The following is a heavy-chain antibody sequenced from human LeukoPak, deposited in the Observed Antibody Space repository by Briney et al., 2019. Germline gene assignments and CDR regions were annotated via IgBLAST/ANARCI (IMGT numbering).Heavy chain of an antibody. V-gene: IGHV6-1*01. J-gene: IGHJ4*02. D-gene: IGHD6-13*01. CDR2: TYYRSKWYN. Sequence: SQTLSLTCAISGDSVSSNSAVWNWIRQSPSRGLEWLGRTYYRSKWYNDNAVSVKSRISINPDTSKNQFSLQLNSVTPEDTAVYYCAREAAAGWVEDWGQGTLVTVSS. CDR1: GDSVSSNSAV. CDR3: AREAAAGWVED.